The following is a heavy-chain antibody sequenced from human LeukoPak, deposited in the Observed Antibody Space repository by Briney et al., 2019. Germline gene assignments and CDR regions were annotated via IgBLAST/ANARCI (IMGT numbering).Heavy chain of an antibody. J-gene: IGHJ4*02. CDR1: GYTLDRFG. CDR3: ARDTPQHLKRFDY. V-gene: IGHV1-18*01. Sequence: ASVMVSCKASGYTLDRFGISWVRQAPGLGLEWLGWINPYNGKTIFGDKFQGRVTMTTDTSTSTVYMELTSLRSDDTAVYFCARDTPQHLKRFDYWGQGTLVTVSA. CDR2: INPYNGKT. D-gene: IGHD6-13*01.